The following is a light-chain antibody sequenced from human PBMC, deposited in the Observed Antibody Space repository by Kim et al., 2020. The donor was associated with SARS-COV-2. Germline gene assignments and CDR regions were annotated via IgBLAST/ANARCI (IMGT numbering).Light chain of an antibody. J-gene: IGLJ2*01. Sequence: ALGQTVRSTCQGDSLRSYYASWYQQKPGQAPVLVIYGKNNRPSGIPDRFSGSSSGNTASLTITGAQAEDEADYYCNSRDSNGNVVVFGGGTQLTVL. CDR1: SLRSYY. CDR3: NSRDSNGNVVV. V-gene: IGLV3-19*01. CDR2: GKN.